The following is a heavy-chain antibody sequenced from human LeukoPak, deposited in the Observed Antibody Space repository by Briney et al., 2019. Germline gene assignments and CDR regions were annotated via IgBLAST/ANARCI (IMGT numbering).Heavy chain of an antibody. Sequence: SETLSLTCAVSGGSISSGGYSWSWIRQPPGKGLEWIGYIYHSGSTYYNPSLKSRVTISVDRSKNQFSLKLSSVTAADTAVYYCARGLYCSGGSCFGAPGGKLNGQSDPWGQGTLVTVSS. J-gene: IGHJ5*02. CDR1: GGSISSGGYS. D-gene: IGHD2-15*01. CDR2: IYHSGST. V-gene: IGHV4-30-2*01. CDR3: ARGLYCSGGSCFGAPGGKLNGQSDP.